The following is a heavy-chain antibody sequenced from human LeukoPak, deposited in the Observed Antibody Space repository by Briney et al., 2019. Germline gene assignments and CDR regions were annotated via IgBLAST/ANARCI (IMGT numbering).Heavy chain of an antibody. CDR2: IWHDGSKE. J-gene: IGHJ4*02. CDR1: GFSFSTYG. D-gene: IGHD3-16*01. V-gene: IGHV3-33*01. CDR3: AGDTPPGGEYYFEY. Sequence: PGRSLRLSCAASGFSFSTYGMHWVRQAPDTGLEWLALIWHDGSKEYYADSVKGRFTISRDNSKNTLYLEMNSPRADDTAMYYCAGDTPPGGEYYFEYWGQGALVSVSS.